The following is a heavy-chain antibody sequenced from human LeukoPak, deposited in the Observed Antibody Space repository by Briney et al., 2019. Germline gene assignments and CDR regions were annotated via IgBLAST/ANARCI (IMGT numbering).Heavy chain of an antibody. V-gene: IGHV4-39*01. CDR3: ARLTSYNRSSNWWYFDL. CDR2: IYYSGST. CDR1: GGSISSESYY. D-gene: IGHD6-6*01. Sequence: PSETLSLTCTVSVSGGSISSESYYWGWIRQPPGKGLEWIGHIYYSGSTSHNPPLKSRDIISVDTSKNQFSLKLTSVTAADTAVYYCARLTSYNRSSNWWYFDLWGRGTLVTVSS. J-gene: IGHJ2*01.